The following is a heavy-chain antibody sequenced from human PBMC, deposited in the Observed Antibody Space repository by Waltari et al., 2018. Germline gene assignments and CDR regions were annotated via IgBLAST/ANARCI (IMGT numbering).Heavy chain of an antibody. CDR3: ASPYSSSLLDAFDI. D-gene: IGHD6-13*01. V-gene: IGHV1-2*02. J-gene: IGHJ3*02. CDR2: INPNSGGT. CDR1: GYTFTGYY. Sequence: QVQLVQSGAEVKKPGASVKVSCKASGYTFTGYYMHWVRQAPGQGLEWMGWINPNSGGTNYAQKLQGRVTMTRDTSISTAYMELSRLRSDDTAVYYCASPYSSSLLDAFDIWGQGTMVTVSS.